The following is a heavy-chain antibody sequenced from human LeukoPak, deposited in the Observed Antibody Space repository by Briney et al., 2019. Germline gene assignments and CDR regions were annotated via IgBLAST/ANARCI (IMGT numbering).Heavy chain of an antibody. CDR3: ARDRFGIYA. V-gene: IGHV3-7*01. D-gene: IGHD2/OR15-2a*01. CDR1: GFTFNNHC. CDR2: INEDGSEQ. J-gene: IGHJ5*02. Sequence: GGSLRLSCAASGFTFNNHCMTWVRQVPGKGLEWVANINEDGSEQNYLDSVKGRFTISRDSATNSLHLQMNSLRGEDTAVYYCARDRFGIYAWGQGTLVTVSS.